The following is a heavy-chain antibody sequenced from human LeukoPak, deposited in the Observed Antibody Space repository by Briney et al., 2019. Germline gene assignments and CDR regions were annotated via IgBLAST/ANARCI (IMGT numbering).Heavy chain of an antibody. D-gene: IGHD3-10*01. Sequence: GGSLRLSCAASGFTFSSHSMNWVRHAPGKGLEWVSYISSSSRTIHYADSVKGRFTISRDNAKNSLYLQMNSLRDEDTAVYYCARDLSSVPTRWGQGILVTVSS. CDR3: ARDLSSVPTR. CDR1: GFTFSSHS. V-gene: IGHV3-48*02. CDR2: ISSSSRTI. J-gene: IGHJ4*02.